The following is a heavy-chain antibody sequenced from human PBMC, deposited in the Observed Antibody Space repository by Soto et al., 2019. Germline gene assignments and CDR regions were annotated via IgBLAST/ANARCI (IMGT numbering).Heavy chain of an antibody. CDR3: ARKPFSSGWYGSNWFDP. V-gene: IGHV4-4*02. J-gene: IGHJ5*02. D-gene: IGHD6-19*01. CDR2: IYHSGST. CDR1: GGSISSSNW. Sequence: SETLSLTCAVSGGSISSSNWWSWVRQPPGKGLEWIGEIYHSGSTNYNPSLKSRVTISVDKSKNQFSLKLSSVTAADTAVYYCARKPFSSGWYGSNWFDPWGQGTLVTVSS.